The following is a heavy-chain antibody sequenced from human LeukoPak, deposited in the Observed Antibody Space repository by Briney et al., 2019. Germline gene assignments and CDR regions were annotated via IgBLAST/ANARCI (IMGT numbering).Heavy chain of an antibody. CDR2: ISSSGSTI. CDR1: GFTFSISE. J-gene: IGHJ3*02. V-gene: IGHV3-48*03. Sequence: GGSLRLSCAASGFTFSISEMNWVRQAPGKGLEWVSYISSSGSTIYYADSVKGRFTISRDNAKNSLYLQMNSLRAEDTAVYYCARERNPRAFYIWGQGTMVTVSS. CDR3: ARERNPRAFYI.